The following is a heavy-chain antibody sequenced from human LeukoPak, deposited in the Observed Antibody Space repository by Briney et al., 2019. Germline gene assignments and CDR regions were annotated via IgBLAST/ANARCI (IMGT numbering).Heavy chain of an antibody. CDR3: ARVGDTYYDILTGYYINDY. CDR2: ININNGET. CDR1: GYTFASHG. Sequence: GASVKVSCKASGYTFASHGITWVRQAPGQGLEWMGWININNGETNYAQNVRARVTMTTDTSTSTAYMELRSLRSDDTAVYYCARVGDTYYDILTGYYINDYWGQGTLVTVSS. D-gene: IGHD3-9*01. J-gene: IGHJ4*02. V-gene: IGHV1-18*01.